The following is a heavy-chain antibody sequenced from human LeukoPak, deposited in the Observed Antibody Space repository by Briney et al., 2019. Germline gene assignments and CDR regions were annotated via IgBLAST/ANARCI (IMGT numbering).Heavy chain of an antibody. CDR1: GYTFTTYG. Sequence: ASVKVSCKASGYTFTTYGITWVRRAPGQGLEWMGWNSAYNGNTNYAQKFQGRVTMTIDTSTSTAYMELRSLKSDDTAVYYCARVWGYYYDSSGYSDFDYWGQGTLVTVSS. V-gene: IGHV1-18*01. CDR2: NSAYNGNT. J-gene: IGHJ4*02. D-gene: IGHD3-22*01. CDR3: ARVWGYYYDSSGYSDFDY.